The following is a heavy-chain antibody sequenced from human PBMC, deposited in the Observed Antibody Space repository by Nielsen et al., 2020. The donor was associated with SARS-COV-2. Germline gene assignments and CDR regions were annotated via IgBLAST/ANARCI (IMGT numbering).Heavy chain of an antibody. CDR1: GFTFDDYG. CDR3: ARGPLRYGMDV. Sequence: GESLKISCAASGFTFDDYGMSWVRQAPGKGLEWVSGINWNGGSTGYADSVKGRFTISRDNAKNSLYLQMNSLRAEDTAVYYCARGPLRYGMDVWGQGTTVTVSS. CDR2: INWNGGST. J-gene: IGHJ6*02. V-gene: IGHV3-20*04.